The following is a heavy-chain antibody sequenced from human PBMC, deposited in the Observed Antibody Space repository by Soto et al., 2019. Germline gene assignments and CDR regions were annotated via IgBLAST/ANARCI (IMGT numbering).Heavy chain of an antibody. CDR1: GYTFTTYG. CDR3: ARGRYGDY. V-gene: IGHV1-18*01. Sequence: QVQLVQSGAEVKKPGASVKVSCKASGYTFTTYGISWVRQAPGQGLEWVGWISAYSGNTKYAQKLQGRGTVTTDTSTSTAYMEGRSLRSDVTAVYYCARGRYGDYWGQGTLVTTSS. CDR2: ISAYSGNT. J-gene: IGHJ4*02. D-gene: IGHD4-17*01.